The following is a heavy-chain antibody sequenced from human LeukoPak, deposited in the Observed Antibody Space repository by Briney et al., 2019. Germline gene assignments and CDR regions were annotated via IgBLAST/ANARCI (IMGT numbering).Heavy chain of an antibody. CDR3: ARGSGGNFDY. V-gene: IGHV1-46*03. CDR1: GYTFISFY. J-gene: IGHJ4*02. CDR2: INPSGGST. Sequence: GASVKVSYKASGYTFISFYMHWVRQAPGQGLEWMGIINPSGGSTSYAQKFQGRVTMTRDTSTSTVYMELSSLRSEDTAVYYCARGSGGNFDYWGQGTLVTVSS. D-gene: IGHD6-25*01.